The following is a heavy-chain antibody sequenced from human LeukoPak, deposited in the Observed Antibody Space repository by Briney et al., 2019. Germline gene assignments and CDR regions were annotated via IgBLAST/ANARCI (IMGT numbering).Heavy chain of an antibody. J-gene: IGHJ4*02. V-gene: IGHV3-23*01. CDR2: ISGSGSTI. CDR1: GFTFSSYA. D-gene: IGHD3-10*01. CDR3: ARVRFSSDY. Sequence: GGSLRLSCAASGFTFSSYAMSWVRQAPGKGLEWVSAISGSGSTIYYADSVKGRFTISRDNAKNSLYLQMNSLRAEDTAVYYCARVRFSSDYWGQGTLVTVSS.